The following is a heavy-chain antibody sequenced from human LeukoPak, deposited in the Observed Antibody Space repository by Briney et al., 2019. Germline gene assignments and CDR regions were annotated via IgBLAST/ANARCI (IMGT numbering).Heavy chain of an antibody. D-gene: IGHD4-17*01. J-gene: IGHJ4*02. Sequence: GGSLRLSCAASGFTFSCYWMSWVRQAPGKGLEWVANIKQDGSEKYYVDSVKGRFTISRDNAKNSLYLQMNSLRAEDTAVYYCARDRRPNDYGDYPLDYWGQGTLVTVSS. V-gene: IGHV3-7*01. CDR1: GFTFSCYW. CDR2: IKQDGSEK. CDR3: ARDRRPNDYGDYPLDY.